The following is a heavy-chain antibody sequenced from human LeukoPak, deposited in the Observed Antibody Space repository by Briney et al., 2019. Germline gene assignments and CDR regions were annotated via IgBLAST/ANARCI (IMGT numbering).Heavy chain of an antibody. CDR2: ISSSSSYI. V-gene: IGHV3-21*01. D-gene: IGHD4-17*01. CDR3: ARDGDYGDYYYYYYMDV. Sequence: PGGSLRLSCAASGFTFSSYSMNWVRQAPGKGLEWVSSISSSSSYIYYADSVRGRFTISRDNAKNSLYLQMNSLRAEDTAVYYCARDGDYGDYYYYYYMDVWGKGTTVTVSS. CDR1: GFTFSSYS. J-gene: IGHJ6*03.